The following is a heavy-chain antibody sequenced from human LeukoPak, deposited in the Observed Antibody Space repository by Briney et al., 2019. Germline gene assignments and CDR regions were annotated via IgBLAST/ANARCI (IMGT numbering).Heavy chain of an antibody. CDR3: ARSLSGSYSAHDY. J-gene: IGHJ4*02. D-gene: IGHD1-26*01. Sequence: SETLSLTCTVSGGSISSRIYYWGWIRQPPGKGLEWIGSIYYSGSTYYNPSLKSRVTISVDTSKNQFSLKLSSVTAADTAVYYCARSLSGSYSAHDYWGQGTLVTVSS. CDR2: IYYSGST. V-gene: IGHV4-39*07. CDR1: GGSISSRIYY.